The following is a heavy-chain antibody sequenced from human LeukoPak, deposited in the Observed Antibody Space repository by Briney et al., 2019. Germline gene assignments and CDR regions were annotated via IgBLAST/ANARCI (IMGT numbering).Heavy chain of an antibody. Sequence: PSQTLSLTCTVSGGSISSGGYYWSWIRQHPGKGLEWIGYIYYSGTTNYNPSLKSRVTISVDTSKNQFSLKLSSVTAADAAVYYCARRSRSGWNYDYWGQGTLVTVSS. J-gene: IGHJ4*02. CDR2: IYYSGTT. CDR1: GGSISSGGYY. CDR3: ARRSRSGWNYDY. D-gene: IGHD6-19*01. V-gene: IGHV4-31*03.